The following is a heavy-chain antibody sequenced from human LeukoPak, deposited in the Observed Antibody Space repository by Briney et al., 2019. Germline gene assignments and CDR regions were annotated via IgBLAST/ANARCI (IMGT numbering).Heavy chain of an antibody. CDR1: GGTFSSYA. CDR2: IIPIFGTA. D-gene: IGHD1-26*01. Sequence: GASVKVSCKASGGTFSSYAISWVRQAPGQGLEWMGGIIPIFGTANYAQKFQGRVTITADESTSTAYMELSSLRSEDTAVYYCARERVGGSYPFDYWGQGTLVIVSS. V-gene: IGHV1-69*01. CDR3: ARERVGGSYPFDY. J-gene: IGHJ4*02.